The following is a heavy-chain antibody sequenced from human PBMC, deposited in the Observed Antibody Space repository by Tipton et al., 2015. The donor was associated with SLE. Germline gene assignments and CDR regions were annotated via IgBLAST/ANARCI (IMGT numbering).Heavy chain of an antibody. D-gene: IGHD3-3*01. Sequence: TLSLTCTVSGGSISSYYWNWIRQPPGKGLEWIGYMYYSGSTNYNPSLKSRVTISVDTSKNQFSLKLSSVTAADTAVYYCARSAYDDFWSGHSALDIWGQGTMVTVSS. CDR3: ARSAYDDFWSGHSALDI. J-gene: IGHJ3*02. CDR2: MYYSGST. V-gene: IGHV4-59*01. CDR1: GGSISSYY.